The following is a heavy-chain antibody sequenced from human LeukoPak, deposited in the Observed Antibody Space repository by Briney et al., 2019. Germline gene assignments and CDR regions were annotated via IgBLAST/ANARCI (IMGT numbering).Heavy chain of an antibody. V-gene: IGHV3-23*01. CDR2: MSGSGGST. J-gene: IGHJ4*02. CDR1: GFTFSIYG. D-gene: IGHD4-17*01. Sequence: GGSLRLSCAASGFTFSIYGMSWVRQAPGRGLEWVSAMSGSGGSTYYADSVKGRFTISRDNSKNTLYLQMNSLRAEDTAVYYCARGRSRDYELVYWGQGTLVTVSS. CDR3: ARGRSRDYELVY.